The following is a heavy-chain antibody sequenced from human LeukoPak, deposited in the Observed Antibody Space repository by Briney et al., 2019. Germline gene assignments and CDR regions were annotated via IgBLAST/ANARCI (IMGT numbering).Heavy chain of an antibody. Sequence: MSGGSLRLSCAASGFTFSDYYMSWIRQAPGKGLEWVSYISSSGSTIYYADSVKGRFTISRDNAKNSLYLQMNSLRAEDTAVYYCARDRSSSPYHDAFDIWGQGTMVTVSS. CDR2: ISSSGSTI. J-gene: IGHJ3*02. V-gene: IGHV3-11*04. D-gene: IGHD6-13*01. CDR1: GFTFSDYY. CDR3: ARDRSSSPYHDAFDI.